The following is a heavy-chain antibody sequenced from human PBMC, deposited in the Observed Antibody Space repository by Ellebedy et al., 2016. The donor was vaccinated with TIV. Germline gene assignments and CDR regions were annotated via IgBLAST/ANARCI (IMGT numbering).Heavy chain of an antibody. V-gene: IGHV4-59*01. CDR1: GGSISSYY. CDR3: ARNYAVASYFDS. D-gene: IGHD1-7*01. J-gene: IGHJ4*02. Sequence: MPSETLSLTCTVSGGSISSYYWTWIRQPPGKGLEWIGHIYYSGSTNYNPSLKSRVTISVDTSKNQFSLKLSSVTAADTAVYYCARNYAVASYFDSWGQGSLVTVSS. CDR2: IYYSGST.